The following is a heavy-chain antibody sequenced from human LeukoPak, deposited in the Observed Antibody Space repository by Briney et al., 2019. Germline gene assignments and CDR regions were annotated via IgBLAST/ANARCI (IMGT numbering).Heavy chain of an antibody. D-gene: IGHD3-10*01. Sequence: GRSLRLSCAASGFTFDDYAMHWVRQAPGKGLGWVSGISWNSGSIGYADSVKGRFTISRDNAKNSLYLQMNSLRAEDMALYYCAKSGSGSYYSHYFDYWGQGTLVTVSS. CDR1: GFTFDDYA. V-gene: IGHV3-9*03. CDR2: ISWNSGSI. J-gene: IGHJ4*02. CDR3: AKSGSGSYYSHYFDY.